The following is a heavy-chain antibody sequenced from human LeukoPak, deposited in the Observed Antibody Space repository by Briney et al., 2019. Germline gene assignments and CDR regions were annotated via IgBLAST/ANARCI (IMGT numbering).Heavy chain of an antibody. D-gene: IGHD6-6*01. CDR2: IYPGDSDT. V-gene: IGHV5-51*01. CDR1: GFSFSDSA. J-gene: IGHJ6*03. CDR3: ARLPPRDSSSSEYYYYMDV. Sequence: PGGSLRLSCAASGFSFSDSAMYWVRQAPGKGLEWMGIIYPGDSDTRYSPSFQGQVTISADKSISTAYLQWSSLKASDTAMYYCARLPPRDSSSSEYYYYMDVWGKGTTVTVSS.